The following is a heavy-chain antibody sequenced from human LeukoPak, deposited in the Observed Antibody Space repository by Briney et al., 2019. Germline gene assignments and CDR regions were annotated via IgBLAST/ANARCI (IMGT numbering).Heavy chain of an antibody. CDR3: AREGSGAGQDY. CDR2: TYYSGST. CDR1: GGSVSSTSYY. J-gene: IGHJ4*02. D-gene: IGHD1-26*01. Sequence: SETLSLTCTVSGGSVSSTSYYWGWIRQPPGKGLEWIGNTYYSGSTSYNPSLKSRVTISVDTSRNQFSLKLTSVTAADTAVYYCAREGSGAGQDYWGQGTLVTVSS. V-gene: IGHV4-39*02.